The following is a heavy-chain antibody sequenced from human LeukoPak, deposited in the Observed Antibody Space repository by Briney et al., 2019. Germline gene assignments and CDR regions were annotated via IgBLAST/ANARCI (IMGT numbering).Heavy chain of an antibody. CDR3: ARAKMATNISDFDY. J-gene: IGHJ4*02. CDR1: GGSFSSYY. CDR2: INHSGST. V-gene: IGHV4-34*01. Sequence: SETLSLTCAVYGGSFSSYYWSWIRQPPGKGLEWIGEINHSGSTNYNPSLKSRVTVSVDTSKNQFSLKLSSVTAADTAVYYCARAKMATNISDFDYWGQGTLVTVSS. D-gene: IGHD5-24*01.